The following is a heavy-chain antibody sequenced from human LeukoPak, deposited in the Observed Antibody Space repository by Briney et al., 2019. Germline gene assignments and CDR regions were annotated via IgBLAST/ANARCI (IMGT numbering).Heavy chain of an antibody. CDR2: IYYRGST. J-gene: IGHJ4*02. D-gene: IGHD5-24*01. V-gene: IGHV4-59*08. Sequence: SETLSLTCTVSGGSMSSYYWSWIRQPPGKGLECMGYIYYRGSTKYNPSLKSRVTISVDTSTHQFSLKLSSVTAADTAVYYCARGARAGYNLEPFDYWGQGTLVTVSS. CDR3: ARGARAGYNLEPFDY. CDR1: GGSMSSYY.